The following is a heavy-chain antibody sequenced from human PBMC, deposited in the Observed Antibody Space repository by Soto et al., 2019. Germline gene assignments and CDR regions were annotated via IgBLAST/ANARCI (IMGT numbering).Heavy chain of an antibody. J-gene: IGHJ6*02. CDR3: ARERAYGMDV. CDR1: GYTFSSYD. Sequence: ASGKVSCKASGYTFSSYDINWVRQATGQGLEWMGWMNPNTGNTVYAQKFQGRVTMTRNPSISTAYMELSSLRSEDTAVYYCARERAYGMDVWGQGTTVTVSS. V-gene: IGHV1-8*01. CDR2: MNPNTGNT.